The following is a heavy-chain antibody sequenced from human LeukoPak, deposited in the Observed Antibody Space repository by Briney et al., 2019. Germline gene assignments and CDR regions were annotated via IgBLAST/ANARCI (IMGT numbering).Heavy chain of an antibody. Sequence: PGGSLRLSCAASGFTFSSYEMNWVRQAPGKGLEWVSYISSSGSTIYYADSVKGRFTISRDNSKNTLYLQMNSLRAEDTAVYYCARDLAYYDSSGYGLSFDYWGQGTLVTVSS. CDR2: ISSSGSTI. J-gene: IGHJ4*02. CDR1: GFTFSSYE. CDR3: ARDLAYYDSSGYGLSFDY. V-gene: IGHV3-48*03. D-gene: IGHD3-22*01.